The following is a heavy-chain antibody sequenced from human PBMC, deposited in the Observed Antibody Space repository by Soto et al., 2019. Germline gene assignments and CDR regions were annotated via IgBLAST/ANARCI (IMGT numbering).Heavy chain of an antibody. V-gene: IGHV4-39*01. CDR3: ARNGPDYYGSGKNYYMDV. CDR1: GGSISSSSYY. CDR2: IYYSGST. D-gene: IGHD3-10*01. Sequence: SETLSLTCTVSGGSISSSSYYWGWIRQPPGKGLEWIGSIYYSGSTYYNPSLKSRVTISVDTSKNQFSLKLSSVTAADTAVYYCARNGPDYYGSGKNYYMDVWGKGTTVTVSS. J-gene: IGHJ6*03.